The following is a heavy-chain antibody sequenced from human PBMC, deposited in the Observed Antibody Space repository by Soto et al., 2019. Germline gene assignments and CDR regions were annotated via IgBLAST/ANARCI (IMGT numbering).Heavy chain of an antibody. CDR2: IKSDGTST. CDR1: GSTFSSYW. V-gene: IGHV3-74*01. J-gene: IGHJ4*02. CDR3: TRGHSGTYYRALDY. D-gene: IGHD1-26*01. Sequence: PGGSLILSCAASGSTFSSYWMHWVRQAPGKGLVWVSHIKSDGTSTTYADSVRGRFTISRDNAKNTLYLQMNSLRAEDTSVYYCTRGHSGTYYRALDYWGQGTLVTVSS.